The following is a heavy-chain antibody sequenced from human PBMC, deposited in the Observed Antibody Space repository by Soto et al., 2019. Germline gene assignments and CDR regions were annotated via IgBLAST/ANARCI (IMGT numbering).Heavy chain of an antibody. CDR1: EFTFSSYS. D-gene: IGHD5-18*01. CDR3: AREVRDTAVADFDY. V-gene: IGHV3-48*02. J-gene: IGHJ4*02. Sequence: EVQLVESGGGLVQPGGSLRLSCAASEFTFSSYSMNWVRQAPGKGLEWLSYISSSISTMHYADSVKGRFTISRDNAKNSLYLQINSLRDEDTAVYYCAREVRDTAVADFDYWGQGTLVTVSS. CDR2: ISSSISTM.